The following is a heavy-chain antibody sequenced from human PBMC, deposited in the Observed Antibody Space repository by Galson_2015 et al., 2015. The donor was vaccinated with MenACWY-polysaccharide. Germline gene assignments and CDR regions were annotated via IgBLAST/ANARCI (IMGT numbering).Heavy chain of an antibody. CDR2: ISSSGSTI. CDR1: GFTFSDYY. D-gene: IGHD2-2*02. Sequence: SLRLSCAASGFTFSDYYMSWIRQAPGKGLEWVSYISSSGSTIYYADSVKGRFTITRDNAKNSLYLQMNSLRAEDTAVYYCARDLNCQLLYNYCYFYMDVWGKGTPVTVSS. V-gene: IGHV3-11*01. J-gene: IGHJ6*03. CDR3: ARDLNCQLLYNYCYFYMDV.